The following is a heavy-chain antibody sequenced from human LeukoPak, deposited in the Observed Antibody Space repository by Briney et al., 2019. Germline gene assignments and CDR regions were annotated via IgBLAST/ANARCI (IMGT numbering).Heavy chain of an antibody. D-gene: IGHD5-12*01. J-gene: IGHJ4*02. V-gene: IGHV3-21*01. Sequence: GGSLRLSCAASGFTFSSYSMNWVRQAPGKGLEWVSSISSSGSFIYYADSVKGRLTTSRDNAKNSLYLQMNSLRAEDTAVYYCARGPNSGYDGEGFDYWGQGTLVTVSS. CDR3: ARGPNSGYDGEGFDY. CDR2: ISSSGSFI. CDR1: GFTFSSYS.